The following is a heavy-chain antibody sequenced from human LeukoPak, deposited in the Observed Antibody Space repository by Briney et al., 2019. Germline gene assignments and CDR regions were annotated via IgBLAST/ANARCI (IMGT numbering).Heavy chain of an antibody. CDR1: GYTLNELS. D-gene: IGHD3-10*01. Sequence: ASVNVSYKVSGYTLNELSMHWVRQAPGKGLEWMGGFDPEDGETIYAQKFQGRVTMTEDTSTDTAYMELSSLRSEDTAVYYCATENYYGSGLDYWGQGTLVTVSS. V-gene: IGHV1-24*01. CDR2: FDPEDGET. J-gene: IGHJ4*02. CDR3: ATENYYGSGLDY.